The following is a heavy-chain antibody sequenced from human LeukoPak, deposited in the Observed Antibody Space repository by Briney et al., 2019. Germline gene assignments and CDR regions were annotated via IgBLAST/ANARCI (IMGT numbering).Heavy chain of an antibody. CDR1: GYSFTSYW. CDR3: ARQAESYYDSSGSPTGWFDP. J-gene: IGHJ5*02. CDR2: IYPGDSDT. Sequence: GESLKISCKGSGYSFTSYWIGWVRQMPGKGLEWMGIIYPGDSDTRYSPSFQGQVTISADKSISTAYLQWSSLKASDTAMYYCARQAESYYDSSGSPTGWFDPWGQGTLVTVSS. V-gene: IGHV5-51*01. D-gene: IGHD3-22*01.